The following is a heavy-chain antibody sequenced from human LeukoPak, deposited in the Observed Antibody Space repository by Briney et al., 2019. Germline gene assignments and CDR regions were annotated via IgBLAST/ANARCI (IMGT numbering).Heavy chain of an antibody. CDR1: GFTFSTYW. Sequence: GGSLRLSCAASGFTFSTYWLSWVRQAPGKGLEWVANIKQDGSETYYVDSVKGRFTISRDNAKNTLYLQMNSLRAEDTAVYYCARLGDSSDYWGQGTLVTVSS. J-gene: IGHJ4*02. D-gene: IGHD2-21*02. CDR2: IKQDGSET. CDR3: ARLGDSSDY. V-gene: IGHV3-7*01.